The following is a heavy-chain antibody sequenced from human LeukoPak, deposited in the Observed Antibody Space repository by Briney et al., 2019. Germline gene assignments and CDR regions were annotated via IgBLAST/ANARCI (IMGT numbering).Heavy chain of an antibody. Sequence: GGSLRLSCAASGFTFSSYAMSWVRQAPGKGLEWVSAISGSGGSTYYADSVKGRFTVSRENSRDTLYLQMNSLRAEDTAVYYCAKVMRGWLVHDAFDVWGQGTMVTVSS. CDR2: ISGSGGST. CDR3: AKVMRGWLVHDAFDV. V-gene: IGHV3-23*01. CDR1: GFTFSSYA. J-gene: IGHJ3*01. D-gene: IGHD6-19*01.